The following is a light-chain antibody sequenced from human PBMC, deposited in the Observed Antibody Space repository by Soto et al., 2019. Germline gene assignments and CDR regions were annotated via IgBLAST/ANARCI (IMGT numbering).Light chain of an antibody. J-gene: IGKJ1*01. V-gene: IGKV1-5*03. Sequence: DTQMTQSPSTLSASVGDRVTITCRASQSISSWLAWYQQKPGKAPKLLIHKASSLESGVPSRFSGSGSGTEFTLTISSLQPDDFATYYCQQYNSYSRTFGQGTKVEIK. CDR3: QQYNSYSRT. CDR1: QSISSW. CDR2: KAS.